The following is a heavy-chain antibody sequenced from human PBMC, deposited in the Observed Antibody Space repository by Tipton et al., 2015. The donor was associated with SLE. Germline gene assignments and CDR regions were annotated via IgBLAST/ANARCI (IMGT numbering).Heavy chain of an antibody. V-gene: IGHV3-21*01. CDR3: ARDLQQLGPFDY. D-gene: IGHD6-13*01. Sequence: SLRLSCAASGFTFSSYGMHWVRQAPGKGLEWVSSISSSSSYIYYADSVKGRFTISRDNAKNSLYLQMNSLRAEDTAVYYCARDLQQLGPFDYRGQGTLVTVSP. CDR1: GFTFSSYG. J-gene: IGHJ4*02. CDR2: ISSSSSYI.